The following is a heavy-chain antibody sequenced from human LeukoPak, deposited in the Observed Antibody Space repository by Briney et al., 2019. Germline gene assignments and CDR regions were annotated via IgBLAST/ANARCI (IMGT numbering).Heavy chain of an antibody. Sequence: ASVKVSCKASGYTFTSYGISWVRQAPGQGLEWMGWINPNSGGTNYAQKFQGRVTMTRDTSISTAYMELSRLRSDDTAVYYCAREDEKGYCSGGSCYEELGAFDIWGQGTMVTVSS. J-gene: IGHJ3*02. D-gene: IGHD2-15*01. V-gene: IGHV1-2*02. CDR2: INPNSGGT. CDR1: GYTFTSYG. CDR3: AREDEKGYCSGGSCYEELGAFDI.